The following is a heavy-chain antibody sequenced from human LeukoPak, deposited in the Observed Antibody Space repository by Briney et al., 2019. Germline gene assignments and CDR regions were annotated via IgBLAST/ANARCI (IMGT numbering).Heavy chain of an antibody. D-gene: IGHD3-22*01. CDR1: GYTFTSYH. CDR2: MNPNSGNT. J-gene: IGHJ4*02. V-gene: IGHV1-8*01. CDR3: ARVRYYYDSSDY. Sequence: ASVKLSCKASGYTFTSYHINWVRQATGQGLEWMGWMNPNSGNTGYAQKFQGRVTMTRNTSISTAYMELSSLRSEDTAVYYCARVRYYYDSSDYWGQGTLVTVSS.